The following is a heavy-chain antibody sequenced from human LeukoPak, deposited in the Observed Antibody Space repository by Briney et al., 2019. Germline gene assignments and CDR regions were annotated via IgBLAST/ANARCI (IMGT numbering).Heavy chain of an antibody. CDR3: AKVFCDSSGYSNDYYYFDY. CDR1: GFTFSSYA. Sequence: PGGSLRLSCAASGFTFSSYAMSWVRQAPGKGLEWVSAISGSGGSTYYADSVKGRFTISRDNSKNTLYLQMNSLRAEDTAVYYCAKVFCDSSGYSNDYYYFDYWGQGTLVTVSS. V-gene: IGHV3-23*01. D-gene: IGHD3-22*01. J-gene: IGHJ4*02. CDR2: ISGSGGST.